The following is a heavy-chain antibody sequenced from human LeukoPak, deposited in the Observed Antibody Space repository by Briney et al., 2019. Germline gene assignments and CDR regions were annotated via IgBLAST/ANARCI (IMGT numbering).Heavy chain of an antibody. Sequence: GSLRLSCAASGFTFSSYGMHWVRQAPGKGLEWVAVISYDRSNKYYADSVKGRFTISRDNSKNTLYLQMNSLRAEDTAVYYCAKDPGLGFWSGYYRGSGWFDPWGQGTLVTVSS. V-gene: IGHV3-30*18. D-gene: IGHD3-3*01. CDR3: AKDPGLGFWSGYYRGSGWFDP. J-gene: IGHJ5*02. CDR2: ISYDRSNK. CDR1: GFTFSSYG.